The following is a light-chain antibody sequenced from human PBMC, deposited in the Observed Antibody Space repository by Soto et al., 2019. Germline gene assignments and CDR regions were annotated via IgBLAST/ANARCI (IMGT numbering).Light chain of an antibody. Sequence: QSALTQPASVSGSPGQSITIPCTGTSSDVGGYNFVSWYQQHPGKAPKVMIFEVSNRPSGVSNRFSGSKSGNTASLTISGLQAEDEADYYCSSYASSSTLVFGTGTKVTVL. CDR2: EVS. CDR3: SSYASSSTLV. CDR1: SSDVGGYNF. J-gene: IGLJ1*01. V-gene: IGLV2-14*01.